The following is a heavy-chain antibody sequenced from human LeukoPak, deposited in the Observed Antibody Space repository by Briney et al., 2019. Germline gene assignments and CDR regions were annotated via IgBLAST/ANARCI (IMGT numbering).Heavy chain of an antibody. J-gene: IGHJ4*02. D-gene: IGHD4-17*01. V-gene: IGHV1-69*13. Sequence: ASVKVSCKASGGTFSSYAISWVRQAPGQGLEWMGGIIPIFGTANYAQKFQGRVTITADESTSTAYMKLSSLRSEDTAVYYCARGGDGDYEGEYFDYWGQGTLVTVSS. CDR1: GGTFSSYA. CDR3: ARGGDGDYEGEYFDY. CDR2: IIPIFGTA.